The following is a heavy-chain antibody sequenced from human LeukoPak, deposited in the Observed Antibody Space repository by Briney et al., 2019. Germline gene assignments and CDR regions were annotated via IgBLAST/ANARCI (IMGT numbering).Heavy chain of an antibody. J-gene: IGHJ4*02. V-gene: IGHV3-23*01. CDR2: INESGDDT. Sequence: GGSLRLSCAASGFTFSSYAMSWVRQAPGKGLEWVSAINESGDDTYYADSVKGRFTISRDNSKSTLYLQLNSLGAEDTAIYYCAKGIHSTGYYPFDYWGQGTLVIVSS. CDR1: GFTFSSYA. CDR3: AKGIHSTGYYPFDY. D-gene: IGHD3-22*01.